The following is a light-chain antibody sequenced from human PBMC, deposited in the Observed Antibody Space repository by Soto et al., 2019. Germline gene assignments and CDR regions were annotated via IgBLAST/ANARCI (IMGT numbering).Light chain of an antibody. V-gene: IGKV1-39*01. Sequence: DIQMTQSPSSVSASVGDRVTITCRASQSISSYLNWYQQKPGKAPKLLIYAASNLQSGVPSRISGSGSGTDFNLTISSLQPEDFAAYYCQQSYSSPLTFGGGTRVEI. CDR3: QQSYSSPLT. J-gene: IGKJ4*01. CDR2: AAS. CDR1: QSISSY.